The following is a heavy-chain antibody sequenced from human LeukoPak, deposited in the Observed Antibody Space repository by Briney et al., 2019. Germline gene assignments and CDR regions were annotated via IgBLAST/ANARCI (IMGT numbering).Heavy chain of an antibody. CDR3: ARQGLRYLDWSVDS. J-gene: IGHJ4*02. D-gene: IGHD3-3*01. CDR2: IYPGDSDT. V-gene: IGHV5-51*01. CDR1: GYRFTSYW. Sequence: GESLKISCKGSGYRFTSYWIGWVRQMSGKGLEWMGIIYPGDSDTIYSPSFQGHVTISADRSINPIYLQWNSLKASDSAMYFCARQGLRYLDWSVDSWGQGTLVTVSS.